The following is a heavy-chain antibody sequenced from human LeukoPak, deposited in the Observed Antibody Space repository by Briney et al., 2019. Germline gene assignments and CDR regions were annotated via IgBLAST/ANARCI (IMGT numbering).Heavy chain of an antibody. Sequence: GGSLRLSCAASGFTFSSYWMHWVRQAPGKGLVWVSSINNDGSSTTYADSVKGRFTISRDNAKNTMYVQMNSLRAEDTAVYYCVRVQQASAYCGGDCYGAFDIWGQGTMVTVSS. CDR3: VRVQQASAYCGGDCYGAFDI. J-gene: IGHJ3*02. V-gene: IGHV3-74*01. D-gene: IGHD2-21*02. CDR1: GFTFSSYW. CDR2: INNDGSST.